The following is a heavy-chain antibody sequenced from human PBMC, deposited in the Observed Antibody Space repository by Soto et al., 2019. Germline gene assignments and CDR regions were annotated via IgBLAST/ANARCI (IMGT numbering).Heavy chain of an antibody. CDR3: ARDRKYYYGSGSYSPYYYYGMDV. CDR1: GFTFSSYA. D-gene: IGHD3-10*01. CDR2: ITYDGSNK. Sequence: QVQLVESGGGVVQPGRSLRLSCAASGFTFSSYAMHWVRQAPGKGLEWVAVITYDGSNKYYADSVKDRFTISRDNSKNTLYLQMNSLRAEDTAVYYCARDRKYYYGSGSYSPYYYYGMDVWGQGNTVTVSS. V-gene: IGHV3-30-3*01. J-gene: IGHJ6*02.